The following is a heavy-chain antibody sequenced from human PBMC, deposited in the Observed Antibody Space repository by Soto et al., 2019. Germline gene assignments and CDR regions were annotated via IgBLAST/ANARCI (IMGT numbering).Heavy chain of an antibody. J-gene: IGHJ4*02. CDR1: GFTVSSNY. CDR2: IYSGGST. D-gene: IGHD2-15*01. V-gene: IGHV3-66*01. Sequence: PGGSLRLSCAASGFTVSSNYMSWVRQAPGKGLEWVSVIYSGGSTYYADSVKGRFTISRDNSKNTLYLQMNSLRAEDTAVYYCERALVVVAAPGYFDYWGQGTPVTVSS. CDR3: ERALVVVAAPGYFDY.